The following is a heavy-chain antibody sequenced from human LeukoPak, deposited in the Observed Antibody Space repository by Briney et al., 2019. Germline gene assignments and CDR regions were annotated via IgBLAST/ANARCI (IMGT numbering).Heavy chain of an antibody. CDR3: ARGVGSAFDI. Sequence: ASVKVSCKASGYTFTTSGISWVRQAPGQGLEWMGWISAYDGNTGYAQKLQGRVTMTTDTSTGTAYMELGSLRFEDTAVYYCARGVGSAFDIWGQGTMVTVSS. D-gene: IGHD2-15*01. CDR1: GYTFTTSG. CDR2: ISAYDGNT. J-gene: IGHJ3*02. V-gene: IGHV1-18*01.